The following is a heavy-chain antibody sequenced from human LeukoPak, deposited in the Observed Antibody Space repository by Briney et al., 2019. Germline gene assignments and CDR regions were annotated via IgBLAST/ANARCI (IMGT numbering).Heavy chain of an antibody. J-gene: IGHJ4*02. CDR1: GYTFTSYY. V-gene: IGHV1-46*01. CDR3: ARSAGYCSSTSCYSFDY. CDR2: INPSGGST. Sequence: ASVKVSCKASGYTFTSYYMHWVRQAPGQGPEWMGIINPSGGSTSYAQKFQGRVTMTRDTSTSTVYMELSSLRSEDTAVYYCARSAGYCSSTSCYSFDYWGQGTLVTVSS. D-gene: IGHD2-2*02.